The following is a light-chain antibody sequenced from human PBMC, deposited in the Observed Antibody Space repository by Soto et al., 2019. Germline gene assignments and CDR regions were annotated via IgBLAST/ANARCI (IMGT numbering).Light chain of an antibody. V-gene: IGKV3-11*01. CDR1: QSVSSY. CDR2: DAS. Sequence: EIVLTQSPATLSLSPGERATLSCRASQSVSSYLAWYQQKPGQAPRLLIYDASNRAAGIPARFSVSGSGTDFTPTISSLVPEDFAVYYCQQRSNWPPITFGQGTRLEIK. CDR3: QQRSNWPPIT. J-gene: IGKJ5*01.